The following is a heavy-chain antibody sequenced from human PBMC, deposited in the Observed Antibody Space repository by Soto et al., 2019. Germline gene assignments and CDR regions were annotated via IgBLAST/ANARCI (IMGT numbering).Heavy chain of an antibody. CDR1: GGTFSTYA. Sequence: SVKVSCKAPGGTFSTYAISWVRQAPGQGLEWMVGVIPIFGTPKYAQKFQGRVTITADESTSTGYMELRSLRSEDTAVYYCARSQGGSSSLDIYYYYYYGMDVWGQGTTVTVSS. CDR2: VIPIFGTP. CDR3: ARSQGGSSSLDIYYYYYYGMDV. J-gene: IGHJ6*02. V-gene: IGHV1-69*13. D-gene: IGHD2-15*01.